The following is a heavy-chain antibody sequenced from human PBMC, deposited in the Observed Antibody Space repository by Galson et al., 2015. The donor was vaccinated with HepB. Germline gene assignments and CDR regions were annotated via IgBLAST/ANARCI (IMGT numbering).Heavy chain of an antibody. Sequence: EGLEWISGISGNGDSTFYADSVKGRFTVSRDNSNNMLYLQMNSLRAEDAGLYFCAKGYGLFDSWGQGILVTVSS. CDR2: ISGNGDST. D-gene: IGHD5-18*01. CDR3: AKGYGLFDS. J-gene: IGHJ5*01. V-gene: IGHV3-23*01.